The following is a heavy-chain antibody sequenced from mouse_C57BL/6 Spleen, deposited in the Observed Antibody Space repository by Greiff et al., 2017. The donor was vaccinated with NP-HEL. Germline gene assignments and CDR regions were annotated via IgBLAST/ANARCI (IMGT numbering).Heavy chain of an antibody. V-gene: IGHV3-6*01. Sequence: EVHLVESGPGLVKPSQSLSLTCSVTGYSITSGYYWNWIRQFPGNKLEWMGYISYDGSNNYNPSLKNRISITRDTPKNQFFLKLNSVTTEDTATYHCARGNWDCAMDYWGQGTSVTVSS. J-gene: IGHJ4*01. CDR2: ISYDGSN. CDR3: ARGNWDCAMDY. D-gene: IGHD4-1*01. CDR1: GYSITSGYY.